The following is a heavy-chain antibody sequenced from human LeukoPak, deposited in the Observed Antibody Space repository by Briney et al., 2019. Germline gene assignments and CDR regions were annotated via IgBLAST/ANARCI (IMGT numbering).Heavy chain of an antibody. V-gene: IGHV3-21*01. CDR1: GFSLSTYN. CDR2: ISRSASNI. J-gene: IGHJ4*02. D-gene: IGHD3-16*01. CDR3: ARDPEGFGATYFDY. Sequence: GGSLRLSCVASGFSLSTYNMNWVRQAPGKGLEWVSSISRSASNIYYADSVKGRFTISRDNAKNSFYLQMNSLRAEDTAVFYCARDPEGFGATYFDYWGQGTLVTVPS.